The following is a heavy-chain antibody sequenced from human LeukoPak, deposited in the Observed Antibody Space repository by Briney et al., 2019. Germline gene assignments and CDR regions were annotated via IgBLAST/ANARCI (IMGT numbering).Heavy chain of an antibody. V-gene: IGHV4-38-2*01. J-gene: IGHJ3*02. CDR2: IYHSGST. CDR1: GYSISSGYY. D-gene: IGHD1-26*01. CDR3: ARHVVGATLARRAFDI. Sequence: SETLSLTCAVSGYSISSGYYWGWIRPPPGKGLEWIGSIYHSGSTYYNPSLKSRVTISVDTSKNQFSLKLSSVTAADTAVYYCARHVVGATLARRAFDIWGQGTMVTVSS.